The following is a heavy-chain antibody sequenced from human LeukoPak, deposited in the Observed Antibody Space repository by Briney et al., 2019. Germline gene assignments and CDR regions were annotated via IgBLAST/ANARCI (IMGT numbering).Heavy chain of an antibody. D-gene: IGHD3-10*01. Sequence: GESLKISCKGSGYTFTNYWIGWVRQMPGKGLEWMGIIYPGDSDTRYSPSFQGQVTTSADKSISTAYLQWSSLKASDTAMYYCARQGVRGVLKINWFDRWGQGTLVTVSS. J-gene: IGHJ5*02. CDR3: ARQGVRGVLKINWFDR. CDR2: IYPGDSDT. CDR1: GYTFTNYW. V-gene: IGHV5-51*01.